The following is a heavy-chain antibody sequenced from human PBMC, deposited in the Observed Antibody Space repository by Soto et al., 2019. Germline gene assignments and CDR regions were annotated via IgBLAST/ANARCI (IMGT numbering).Heavy chain of an antibody. Sequence: QVQLQESGPGLVKPSETLSLTCTVSGDSISNYYWSWIRQPPGKGLEWIGYIYYSGNTNYNPSLKSRVTISVHTSKRQFSLTLSSVTAADTAVYYCASGNDYEDFEAFGIWGQGTMVTVSS. V-gene: IGHV4-59*01. J-gene: IGHJ3*02. CDR3: ASGNDYEDFEAFGI. D-gene: IGHD5-12*01. CDR2: IYYSGNT. CDR1: GDSISNYY.